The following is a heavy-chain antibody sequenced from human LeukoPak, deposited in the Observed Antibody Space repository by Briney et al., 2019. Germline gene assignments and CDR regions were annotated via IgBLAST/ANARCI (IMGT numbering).Heavy chain of an antibody. CDR3: AREGPTTAVGSGAPDI. J-gene: IGHJ3*02. CDR1: GFTVSGNY. V-gene: IGHV3-33*08. D-gene: IGHD6-13*01. CDR2: IWHDGTYI. Sequence: GGSLRLSCAASGFTVSGNYMSWVRQAPGKGLEWVAVIWHDGTYISYGDSVRGRFTISRDNSKNTLYLQMNSLRAEDTAVYYCAREGPTTAVGSGAPDIWGLGTMVTVSS.